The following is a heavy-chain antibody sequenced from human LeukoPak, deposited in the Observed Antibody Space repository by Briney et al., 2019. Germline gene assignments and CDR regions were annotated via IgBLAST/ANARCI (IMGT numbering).Heavy chain of an antibody. CDR2: ISSSSTYI. CDR1: GFTFSDYY. CDR3: ARDQQLRYFDWLSPDAFNI. V-gene: IGHV3-11*06. J-gene: IGHJ3*02. Sequence: GGSLRLSCAASGFTFSDYYMSWIRQAPGKGLEWVSSISSSSTYIYYADSVKGRFTISRDNAQKSLYLQMNSLRADDTAVYYCARDQQLRYFDWLSPDAFNIWGQGTMVTVSS. D-gene: IGHD3-9*01.